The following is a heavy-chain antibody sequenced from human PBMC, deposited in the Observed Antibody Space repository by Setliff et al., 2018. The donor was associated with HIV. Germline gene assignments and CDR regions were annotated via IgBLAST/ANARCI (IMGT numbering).Heavy chain of an antibody. D-gene: IGHD6-19*01. J-gene: IGHJ5*02. V-gene: IGHV4-39*07. Sequence: SETLSLTCTVSRASIGSNSYFWGWIRQPPGKGLQWIGRIHTSGNTNYNPSLKSRVTISVDTSKSQFSLKLSSLTAADTAVYYCARGRTQWPNYNYFDPWGLGTLVTVSS. CDR1: RASIGSNSYF. CDR3: ARGRTQWPNYNYFDP. CDR2: IHTSGNT.